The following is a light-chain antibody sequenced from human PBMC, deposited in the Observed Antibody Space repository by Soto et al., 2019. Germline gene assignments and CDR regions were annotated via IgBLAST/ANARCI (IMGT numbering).Light chain of an antibody. Sequence: QSVLTQPASVSGSPGQSITISCTGTNSDVGGYNYVSWYQHHPGKAPKLMIYDVTNRPSGVSIRFSGSRSGNTASLTISGLQAEDEADYYCSSYTSIVVFGGGTKLTVL. CDR3: SSYTSIVV. V-gene: IGLV2-14*03. CDR1: NSDVGGYNY. CDR2: DVT. J-gene: IGLJ2*01.